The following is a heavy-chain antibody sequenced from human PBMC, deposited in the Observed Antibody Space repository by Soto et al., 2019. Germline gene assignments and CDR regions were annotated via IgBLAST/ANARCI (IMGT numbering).Heavy chain of an antibody. V-gene: IGHV4-31*03. CDR1: GGSISSGGYY. CDR3: ARGARDWFDP. CDR2: IYYSGST. Sequence: SETLSLTCTVSGGSISSGGYYWSWIRQHPGKGLEWIGYIYYSGSTYYNPSLKSRVTISVDTSKNQFSLKLSSVTAADTAVYYCARGARDWFDPWGQGTLVTVSS. J-gene: IGHJ5*02.